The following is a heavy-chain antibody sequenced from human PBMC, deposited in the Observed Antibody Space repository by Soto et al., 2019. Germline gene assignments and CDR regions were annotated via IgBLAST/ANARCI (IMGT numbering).Heavy chain of an antibody. CDR2: ISSSSSTI. D-gene: IGHD6-13*01. CDR1: GFTFNSYS. CDR3: ARVSSFDGFGI. V-gene: IGHV3-48*01. Sequence: GGSLRLSCAASGFTFNSYSMTWVRQAPGKGLEWVSYISSSSSTIYYADSVKGRFTISRDNAKNSLYLQMNSLRAEDTAVYYCARVSSFDGFGIWGQGTMVTVSS. J-gene: IGHJ3*02.